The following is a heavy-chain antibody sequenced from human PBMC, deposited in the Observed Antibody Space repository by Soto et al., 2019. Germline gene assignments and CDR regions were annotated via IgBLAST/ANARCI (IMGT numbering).Heavy chain of an antibody. V-gene: IGHV2-5*01. D-gene: IGHD2-21*01. CDR2: AH. CDR1: GFSLTPGGMT. CDR3: TLTHDAIMGSVY. J-gene: IGHJ4*02. Sequence: SDPTLVNPKQTLTLTCTVSGFSLTPGGMTVGWIRQPPGKAPAWLALAHEYSPSLQYRLTFTKDTSKNQVVLTMTNVDPGDTATYYCTLTHDAIMGSVYWGQGIQVTVSS.